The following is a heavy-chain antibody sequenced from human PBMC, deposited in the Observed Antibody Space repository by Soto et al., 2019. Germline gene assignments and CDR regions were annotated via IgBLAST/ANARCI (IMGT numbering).Heavy chain of an antibody. V-gene: IGHV3-21*01. CDR1: GFTFSTYR. Sequence: GGCLRLACADSGFTFSTYRMNWVRQSPGKGLEWVSYIGSSTSSIDYADSVKGRFTISRDNAKNSLYLQMNSLRAEDTAVYYCATTTMTTDYYGLDVWGQGTTVTVSS. CDR2: IGSSTSSI. J-gene: IGHJ6*02. D-gene: IGHD4-17*01. CDR3: ATTTMTTDYYGLDV.